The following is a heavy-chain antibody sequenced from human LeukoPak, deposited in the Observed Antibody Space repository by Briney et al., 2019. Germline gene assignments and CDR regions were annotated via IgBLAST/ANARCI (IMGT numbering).Heavy chain of an antibody. J-gene: IGHJ5*02. CDR2: FYYSGST. CDR3: AREGSRFLLYNWFDP. CDR1: DGSISSSSYY. V-gene: IGHV4-39*07. Sequence: SETLSLTCTISDGSISSSSYYWGWIRQPPGKVLEWIGNFYYSGSTHYNPSLKSRVTISVDTSKNQFSLKLSSVTAADTAVYYCAREGSRFLLYNWFDPWGQGTLVTVSS. D-gene: IGHD3-16*01.